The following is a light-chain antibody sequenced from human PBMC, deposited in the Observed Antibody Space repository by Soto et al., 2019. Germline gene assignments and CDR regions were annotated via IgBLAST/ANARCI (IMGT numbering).Light chain of an antibody. CDR3: QQYNSYPLT. V-gene: IGKV1-5*03. CDR2: KAS. J-gene: IGKJ2*01. CDR1: QTIANL. Sequence: DIQMTQSPSTLSASVGDRVTITCRASQTIANLLAWFQQKPGKAPRLLVFKASSLQGGVPSRFSGSGSGTEFTLTIXSXXXXXXXXXYXQQYNSYPLTFGQGTKLEIK.